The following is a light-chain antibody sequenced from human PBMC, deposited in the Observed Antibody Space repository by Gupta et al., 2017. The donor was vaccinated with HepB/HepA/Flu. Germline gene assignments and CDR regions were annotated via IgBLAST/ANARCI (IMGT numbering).Light chain of an antibody. CDR1: SSNIGSNY. V-gene: IGLV1-47*01. J-gene: IGLJ2*01. CDR2: KNN. CDR3: ATGDDSRSGL. Sequence: QSVLTHPPSASGTPGQRVTISCSGSSSNIGSNYVYWFQQLPGTAPKLLTYKNNQRPSAVPDRFSGSKPGTSASLTISGLRSEDEADYYCATGDDSRSGLFGGGTKLTVL.